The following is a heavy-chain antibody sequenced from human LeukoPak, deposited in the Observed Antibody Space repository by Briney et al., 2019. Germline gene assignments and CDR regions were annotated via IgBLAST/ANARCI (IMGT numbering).Heavy chain of an antibody. CDR3: ARGVHGDYRWYFDL. CDR2: IYTSGST. CDR1: GGSISSGSYY. J-gene: IGHJ2*01. D-gene: IGHD4-17*01. V-gene: IGHV4-61*02. Sequence: SETLSLTCTVSGGSISSGSYYWSWIRQPAGKGLEWIGRIYTSGSTNYNPSLKSRVTISVDTSKNKFSLKLSAVTAADTAVCYCARGVHGDYRWYFDLWGRGTLVTVSS.